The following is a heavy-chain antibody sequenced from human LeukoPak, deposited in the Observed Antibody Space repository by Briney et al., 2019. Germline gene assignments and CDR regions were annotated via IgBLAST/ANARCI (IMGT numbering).Heavy chain of an antibody. CDR1: GFTFSRSW. J-gene: IGHJ5*02. CDR2: INEDGSEI. Sequence: PGGSLRLSCAASGFTFSRSWMTWVRQAPGKGLEWVASINEDGSEIHYLDSVKGRFTISRDNAKDSLYLQMNSLTAEDTAMYYCVRAYHPGGWFDPWGQGTLVTVSS. V-gene: IGHV3-7*04. CDR3: VRAYHPGGWFDP. D-gene: IGHD3-16*01.